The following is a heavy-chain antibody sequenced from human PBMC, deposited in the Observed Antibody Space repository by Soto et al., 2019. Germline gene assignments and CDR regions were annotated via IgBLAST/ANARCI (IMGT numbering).Heavy chain of an antibody. CDR1: GYSFTSYW. D-gene: IGHD2-15*01. CDR3: ARLHGSGGSCYYYYYGMDV. CDR2: IYPGDSDT. J-gene: IGHJ6*02. V-gene: IGHV5-51*01. Sequence: GESLKISCKGSGYSFTSYWIGWVRQMPGKGLEWMGIIYPGDSDTRYSPSFQGQVTISADKSISTAYLQWSSLKASDTAMYYCARLHGSGGSCYYYYYGMDVWGQGTTVTVSS.